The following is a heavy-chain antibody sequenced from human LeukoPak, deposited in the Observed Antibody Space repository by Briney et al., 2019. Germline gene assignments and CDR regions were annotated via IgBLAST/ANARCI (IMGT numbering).Heavy chain of an antibody. Sequence: GGSLRLSCAASGFTFSSYAMSWVRQAPGKGLEWVSAISGSGGSTYYADSVEGRFTISRDNSKNTLYLQMNSLSAEDTAVYYCAKGADSEYVWGSYLTGDYSFDYWGQGPLVTVSS. V-gene: IGHV3-23*01. CDR1: GFTFSSYA. D-gene: IGHD3-16*01. CDR2: ISGSGGST. CDR3: AKGADSEYVWGSYLTGDYSFDY. J-gene: IGHJ4*02.